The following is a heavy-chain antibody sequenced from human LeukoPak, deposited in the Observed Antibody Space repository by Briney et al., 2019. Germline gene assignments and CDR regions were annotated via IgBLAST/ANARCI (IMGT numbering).Heavy chain of an antibody. J-gene: IGHJ4*02. Sequence: GASVKVSCKASGYTFTGYYMHWVRQAPGQGLEWRGWSNPNSCGTNYAQKFQGRVTMTRDTAVSTAYMELSRLRSADTAVYYCARGGRGPRYSSSWYLGYWGQGTLVTVSS. D-gene: IGHD6-13*01. V-gene: IGHV1-2*02. CDR2: SNPNSCGT. CDR3: ARGGRGPRYSSSWYLGY. CDR1: GYTFTGYY.